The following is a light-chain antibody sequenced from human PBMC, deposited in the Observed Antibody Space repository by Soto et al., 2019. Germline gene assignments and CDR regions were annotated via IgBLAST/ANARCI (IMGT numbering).Light chain of an antibody. CDR1: QSVSID. J-gene: IGKJ1*01. CDR2: GAS. CDR3: QQYNSYAWT. V-gene: IGKV3D-15*01. Sequence: EIVMTQSPATLSVSPGERATLSCRASQSVSIDLAWYQQKPGQAPRLLIYGASSRATGIPDRFSGSGSGTDFTLTISSLQPDDFATYYCQQYNSYAWTFGQGTKV.